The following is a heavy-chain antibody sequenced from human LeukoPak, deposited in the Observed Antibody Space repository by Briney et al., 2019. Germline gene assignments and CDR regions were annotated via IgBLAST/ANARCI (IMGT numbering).Heavy chain of an antibody. J-gene: IGHJ4*02. CDR1: GFSFPEYA. D-gene: IGHD3-3*01. CDR2: ISYSGDTT. CDR3: ATGKIFGVIIMENFFEH. V-gene: IGHV3-23*01. Sequence: GGSLRLSCAASGFSFPEYAMTWVRQAPGKGLEWVSLISYSGDTTHHADSVKGRFSISRDNSKNTFSLEMNNLRAEDTGIYYCATGKIFGVIIMENFFEHWGQGSLVSVSS.